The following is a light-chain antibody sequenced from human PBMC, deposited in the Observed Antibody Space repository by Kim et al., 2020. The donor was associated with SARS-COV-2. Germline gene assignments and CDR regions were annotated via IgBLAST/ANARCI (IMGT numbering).Light chain of an antibody. CDR2: EDN. V-gene: IGLV6-57*02. J-gene: IGLJ3*02. CDR1: SGSIASND. CDR3: QSYDSSNQGV. Sequence: TVTISCTGSSGSIASNDVQWYQQRPGSAPTTVIYEDNQRPSGVPDRFSGSIDSSSNSASLTISGLKTEDEADYYCQSYDSSNQGVFGGGTQLTVL.